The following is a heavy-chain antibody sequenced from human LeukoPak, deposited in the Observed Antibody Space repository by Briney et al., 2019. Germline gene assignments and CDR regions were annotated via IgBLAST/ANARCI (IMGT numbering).Heavy chain of an antibody. CDR2: IIPIFGTA. CDR3: AGMFGSGYDWRRWFDP. D-gene: IGHD5-12*01. Sequence: GASVKVSCKASGGTFSSYAISWVRQAPGQGLEWMGGIIPIFGTANYAQKFQGRVTITADESTSTAYMELSSLRSEDTAVYYCAGMFGSGYDWRRWFDPWGQGTLVTVFS. V-gene: IGHV1-69*13. J-gene: IGHJ5*02. CDR1: GGTFSSYA.